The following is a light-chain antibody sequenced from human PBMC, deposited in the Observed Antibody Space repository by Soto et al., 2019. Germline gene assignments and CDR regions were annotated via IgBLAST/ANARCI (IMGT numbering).Light chain of an antibody. J-gene: IGKJ1*01. CDR2: AAS. CDR3: QQSYRFPKT. Sequence: DIQMTQSPSSLSASVGDSLTLTCRASQTVTSYLTLYQQKPGKAPKLLIYAASTLQSGVPSRFSGSGSGTEFTLTIISLQPEDFATYYCQQSYRFPKTFGRGTKVDIK. V-gene: IGKV1-39*01. CDR1: QTVTSY.